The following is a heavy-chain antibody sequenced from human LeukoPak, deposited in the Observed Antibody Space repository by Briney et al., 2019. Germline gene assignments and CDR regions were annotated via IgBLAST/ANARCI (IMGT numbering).Heavy chain of an antibody. CDR3: ARDQYDTWSRRGNFDS. V-gene: IGHV3-7*03. J-gene: IGHJ4*02. D-gene: IGHD3-3*01. CDR1: GFTFGKYW. Sequence: PGGSLRLSCVASGFTFGKYWMSWVRQAPGKGLEWVANIKLEGSEKNYVDSVKGRFIISRDNTKNSLYLQMNSLRVEDTAVFYCARDQYDTWSRRGNFDSWGQGTLVIVSS. CDR2: IKLEGSEK.